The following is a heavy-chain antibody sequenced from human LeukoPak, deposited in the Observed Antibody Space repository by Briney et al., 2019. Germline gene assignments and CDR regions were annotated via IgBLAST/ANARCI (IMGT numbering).Heavy chain of an antibody. CDR2: IRSKAYGGTT. CDR3: TRDPRGSYGPDAFDI. CDR1: GSTLGDYA. V-gene: IGHV3-49*04. D-gene: IGHD1-26*01. J-gene: IGHJ3*02. Sequence: GGSLRLSCTASGSTLGDYAMSWVRQAPGKGLEWVGFIRSKAYGGTTEYAASVKGRFTISRDDSKSIAYLQMNSLKTEDTAVYYCTRDPRGSYGPDAFDIWGQGTMVTVSS.